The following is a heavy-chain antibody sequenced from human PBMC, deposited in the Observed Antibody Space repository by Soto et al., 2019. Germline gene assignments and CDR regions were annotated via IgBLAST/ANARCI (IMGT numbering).Heavy chain of an antibody. D-gene: IGHD6-13*01. J-gene: IGHJ4*02. Sequence: GGSLRLSCAASGFTFSSYWMSWVRQAPGKGLEWVSYIKQDGSEKYYVDSVKGRFTISRDKSKNSLYLQMNSLRAEDTAVYYRARGHGAASVAYWGQGTLVTVSS. CDR3: ARGHGAASVAY. CDR2: IKQDGSEK. CDR1: GFTFSSYW. V-gene: IGHV3-7*01.